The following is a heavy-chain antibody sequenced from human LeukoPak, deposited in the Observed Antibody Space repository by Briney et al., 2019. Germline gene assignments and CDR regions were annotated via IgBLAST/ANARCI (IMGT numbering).Heavy chain of an antibody. J-gene: IGHJ4*02. D-gene: IGHD6-19*01. Sequence: GXXLRLSCAASGFTFSSYGMHWVRQAPGKGMEWVAFIRYDGSNKYYADSVKGRFTISRDNSKNTLYLQMNSLRAEDTAVYYCAKEGLIAVAGPYYFDYWGQGTLVTVSS. CDR2: IRYDGSNK. V-gene: IGHV3-30*02. CDR3: AKEGLIAVAGPYYFDY. CDR1: GFTFSSYG.